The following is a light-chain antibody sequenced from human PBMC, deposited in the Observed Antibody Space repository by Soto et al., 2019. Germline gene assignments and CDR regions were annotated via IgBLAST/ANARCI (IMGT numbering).Light chain of an antibody. V-gene: IGLV2-23*01. CDR2: EGS. CDR3: CSYAGSGSDVI. CDR1: SSDVGTYNL. Sequence: QSALTQPASVSGSPGQSITISCTGTSSDVGTYNLVSWYQQHPGKAPKLMIYEGSKRPSGVSNRFSGSKSGNTASLTISGLQAEDEADYYCCSYAGSGSDVIFGGGTKLTVL. J-gene: IGLJ2*01.